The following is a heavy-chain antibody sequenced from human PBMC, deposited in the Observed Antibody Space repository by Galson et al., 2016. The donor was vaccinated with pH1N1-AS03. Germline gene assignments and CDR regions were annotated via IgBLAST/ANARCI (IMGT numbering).Heavy chain of an antibody. CDR2: ISGNGFST. Sequence: SLRLSCAVGGFTFSSYAMFWLRQAPGKGLEYVSAISGNGFSTYYANSVKDRFTVSRDNSKNTLYLQMGGLRVEDTAVYYCARHVSGRFPNNLDSWGQGTLVTVSS. CDR1: GFTFSSYA. J-gene: IGHJ4*02. CDR3: ARHVSGRFPNNLDS. D-gene: IGHD1-26*01. V-gene: IGHV3-64*01.